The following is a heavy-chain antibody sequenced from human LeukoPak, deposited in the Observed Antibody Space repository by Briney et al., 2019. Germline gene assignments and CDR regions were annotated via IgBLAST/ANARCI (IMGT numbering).Heavy chain of an antibody. CDR1: GGSFSGYY. CDR2: IYTSGST. CDR3: ARVSGSYLGFDY. Sequence: SETLSLTCAVYGGSFSGYYWSWIRQPAGNGLEWIGRIYTSGSTNYNPSLKSRVTMSVDTSKKQFSLKLSSVTAADTAVYYCARVSGSYLGFDYWGQGTLVTVPS. D-gene: IGHD1-26*01. V-gene: IGHV4-59*10. J-gene: IGHJ4*02.